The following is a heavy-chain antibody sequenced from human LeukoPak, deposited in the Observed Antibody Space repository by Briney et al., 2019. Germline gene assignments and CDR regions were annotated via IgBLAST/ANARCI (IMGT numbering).Heavy chain of an antibody. CDR1: GFTFDDYA. CDR2: ISWNSGSI. CDR3: AKDIDYGGNPPVGAFDI. J-gene: IGHJ3*02. V-gene: IGHV3-9*01. Sequence: KPGGSLRLSCAASGFTFDDYAMHWVRQAPGKGLEWVSGISWNSGSIGYADSVKGRFTITRDNAKNSLYLQMNSLRAEDTALYYCAKDIDYGGNPPVGAFDIWGQGTMVTVSS. D-gene: IGHD4-23*01.